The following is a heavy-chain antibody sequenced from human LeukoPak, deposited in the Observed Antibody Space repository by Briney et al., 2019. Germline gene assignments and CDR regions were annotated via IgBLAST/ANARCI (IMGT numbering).Heavy chain of an antibody. J-gene: IGHJ5*02. CDR3: ARVIAAAGWGGFDP. D-gene: IGHD6-13*01. CDR1: GFTFSSYW. V-gene: IGHV3-7*04. CDR2: IKQDGSEK. Sequence: GGSLRLSCAASGFTFSSYWMSWVRQAPGKGLEWVANIKQDGSEKYYVDSVKGRFTISRDNAKNSLYLQMNSLRAEDTAVYYCARVIAAAGWGGFDPWGQGTLVTVSS.